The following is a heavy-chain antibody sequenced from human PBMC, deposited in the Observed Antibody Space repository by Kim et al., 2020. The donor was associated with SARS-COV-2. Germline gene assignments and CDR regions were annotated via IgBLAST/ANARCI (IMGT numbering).Heavy chain of an antibody. J-gene: IGHJ6*02. V-gene: IGHV3-48*02. CDR3: ARKGDV. Sequence: SSSITIYYADSGKGRFTISRDNAKNSLYLQMNSLSDEDTAVYYCARKGDVWGQGTTVTVSS. CDR2: SSSITI.